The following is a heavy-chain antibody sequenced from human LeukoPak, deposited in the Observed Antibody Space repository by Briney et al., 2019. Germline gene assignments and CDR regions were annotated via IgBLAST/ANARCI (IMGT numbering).Heavy chain of an antibody. D-gene: IGHD3-10*01. J-gene: IGHJ6*02. V-gene: IGHV4-59*08. Sequence: SETLSLTCTVSGGSISSYYWSWIRQPPGKGLEWIGYIYYSGSTNYNPSLKSRVTISVDTSKNQFSLKLSSVTAADTAVYYCARLAKTYYYGSGSYPDRYYYYGMDVWGQGTTVTVSS. CDR1: GGSISSYY. CDR3: ARLAKTYYYGSGSYPDRYYYYGMDV. CDR2: IYYSGST.